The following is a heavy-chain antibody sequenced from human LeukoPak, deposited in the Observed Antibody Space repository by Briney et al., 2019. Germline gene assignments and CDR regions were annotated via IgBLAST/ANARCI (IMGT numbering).Heavy chain of an antibody. CDR1: GFTFRNYV. Sequence: PGGSLRLSCAASGFTFRNYVTHWVRQAPGKGLEWVAVTSSDLNVKLYADSVKGRFTISRGNSRSTLYLQMNSLRPEDTAIYYCAREGYYGSGSPPSLYFDYWGQGTLVTVSS. CDR2: TSSDLNVK. J-gene: IGHJ4*02. D-gene: IGHD3-10*01. CDR3: AREGYYGSGSPPSLYFDY. V-gene: IGHV3-30-3*01.